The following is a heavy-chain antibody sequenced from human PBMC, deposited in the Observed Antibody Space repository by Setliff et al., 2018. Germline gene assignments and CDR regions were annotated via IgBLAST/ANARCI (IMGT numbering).Heavy chain of an antibody. V-gene: IGHV1-3*01. J-gene: IGHJ4*02. CDR1: GFGFTTFG. CDR3: ASADVVVAP. Sequence: GASVKVSCKTSGFGFTTFGFSWVRQAPGQRLEWMGWINGASGNTKYSQKFQGRVTITRDTSASTVYMELSSLRYEDTAVFYCASADVVVAPWGQGTLVTVSS. CDR2: INGASGNT. D-gene: IGHD2-21*01.